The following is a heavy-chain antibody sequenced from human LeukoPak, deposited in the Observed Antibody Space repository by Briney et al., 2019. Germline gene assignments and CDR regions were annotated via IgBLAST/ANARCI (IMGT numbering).Heavy chain of an antibody. CDR2: MNHNSGNT. CDR3: ASSRGEDAFDI. CDR1: GYTFTSYD. Sequence: ASVKVSCKASGYTFTSYDIHWVRQATGQGLEWMGWMNHNSGNTDYSQKFHGRVTMTRTTSISTAYMGLGSVRSEDTAVYYCASSRGEDAFDIWGQGTMVTVSS. J-gene: IGHJ3*02. V-gene: IGHV1-8*01. D-gene: IGHD2-15*01.